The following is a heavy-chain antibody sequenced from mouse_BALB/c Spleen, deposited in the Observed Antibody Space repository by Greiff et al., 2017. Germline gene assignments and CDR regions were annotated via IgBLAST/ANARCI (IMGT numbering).Heavy chain of an antibody. D-gene: IGHD2-2*01. CDR2: IYPGNSDT. CDR1: GYSFTSYW. V-gene: IGHV1-5*01. CDR3: TRKTLRLAVSYGYDTGAWFAY. J-gene: IGHJ3*01. Sequence: VQLQQSGTVLARPGASVKMSCKASGYSFTSYWMHWVKQRPGQGLEWIGAIYPGNSDTSYNQKFKGKAKLTAVTSASTAYMELSSLTNEDSAVYYCTRKTLRLAVSYGYDTGAWFAYWGQGTLVTVSA.